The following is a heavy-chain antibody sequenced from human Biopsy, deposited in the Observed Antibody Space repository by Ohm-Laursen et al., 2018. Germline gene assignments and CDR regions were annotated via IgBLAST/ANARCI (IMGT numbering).Heavy chain of an antibody. D-gene: IGHD4-23*01. CDR3: ARGSNDFGGLYFPR. J-gene: IGHJ4*02. CDR2: ISYTGNN. Sequence: SETLSFTCTVSGGSFTGLYWSWIGQRPGQGREWFGHISYTGNNSYNASLKSRVTISVDTSRNHFSLRLSSLTDADTVVYYCARGSNDFGGLYFPRWGQGTLLTVSS. CDR1: GGSFTGLY. V-gene: IGHV4-59*11.